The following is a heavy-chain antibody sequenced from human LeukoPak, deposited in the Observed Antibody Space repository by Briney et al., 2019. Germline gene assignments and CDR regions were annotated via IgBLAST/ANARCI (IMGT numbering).Heavy chain of an antibody. J-gene: IGHJ4*02. D-gene: IGHD3-22*01. CDR1: GFTFSSYA. CDR3: AILTDYYDSSGRDY. CDR2: IYSGGST. Sequence: PGGSLRLSCAASGFTFSSYAMSWVRQAPGKGLEWVSVIYSGGSTYYADSVKGRFTISRDNSKNTLYLQMNSLRAEDTAVYYCAILTDYYDSSGRDYWGQGTLVTVSS. V-gene: IGHV3-66*01.